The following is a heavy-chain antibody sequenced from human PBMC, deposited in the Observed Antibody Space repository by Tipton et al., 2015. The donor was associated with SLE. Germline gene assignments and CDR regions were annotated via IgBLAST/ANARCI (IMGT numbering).Heavy chain of an antibody. Sequence: TLSLTCTVSGGSISSSSYYWGWIRQPPGKGLEWIGSIYYGGSTYYNPSLKSRVTISVDTSKNQCSLKLTSVTAADTAVYYCARLFGASSWSEPDYWGQGTLVTVSS. V-gene: IGHV4-39*01. D-gene: IGHD6-13*01. CDR1: GGSISSSSYY. CDR3: ARLFGASSWSEPDY. CDR2: IYYGGST. J-gene: IGHJ4*02.